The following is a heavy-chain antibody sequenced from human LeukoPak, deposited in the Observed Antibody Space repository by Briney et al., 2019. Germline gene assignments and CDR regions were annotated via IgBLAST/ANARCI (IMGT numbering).Heavy chain of an antibody. J-gene: IGHJ6*04. CDR1: GFTFSSYA. V-gene: IGHV3-23*01. D-gene: IGHD3-10*02. Sequence: PGGSLRLSCAASGFTFSSYAMSWVRQAPGKGLEWVSAISGSGGSTYYADSVKGRFTVSRDHAKNSLYLQMNSLRAEDTAVYYCAELGITMIGGVWGKGTTVTISS. CDR2: ISGSGGST. CDR3: AELGITMIGGV.